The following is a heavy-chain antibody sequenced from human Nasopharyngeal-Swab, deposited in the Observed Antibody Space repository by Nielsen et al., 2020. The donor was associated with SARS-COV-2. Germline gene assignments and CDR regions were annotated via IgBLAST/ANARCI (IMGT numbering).Heavy chain of an antibody. Sequence: GGSLRLSCAAPGFTFSDYYMSWIRQAPGKGLEWVSYISSSGSTIYYADSVKGRFTISRDNAKNSLYLQMNSLRAEDTAVYYCAISSGYYYPGFDYWGQGTLVTVSS. J-gene: IGHJ4*02. CDR3: AISSGYYYPGFDY. V-gene: IGHV3-11*01. CDR2: ISSSGSTI. CDR1: GFTFSDYY. D-gene: IGHD3-22*01.